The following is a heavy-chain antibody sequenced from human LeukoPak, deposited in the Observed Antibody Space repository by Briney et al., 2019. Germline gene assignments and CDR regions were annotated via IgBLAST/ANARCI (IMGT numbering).Heavy chain of an antibody. CDR2: INPNRGGT. J-gene: IGHJ4*02. CDR3: AREWLIVVTGTGHLDY. Sequence: GASVTVSCKTSGYTFTGNYLHWVRQAPGQGLEWMGWINPNRGGTNYAQKLQGRVTMTRDTTISTAYMELSSLRSDDTAVYYCAREWLIVVTGTGHLDYWGQGTLVTVSS. D-gene: IGHD6-19*01. CDR1: GYTFTGNY. V-gene: IGHV1-2*02.